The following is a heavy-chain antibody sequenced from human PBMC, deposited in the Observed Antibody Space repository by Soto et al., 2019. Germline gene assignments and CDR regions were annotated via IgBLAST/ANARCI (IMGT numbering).Heavy chain of an antibody. D-gene: IGHD5-12*01. Sequence: EVQLVESGGDLVQPGRSLRLSCAASGFTFEDYAMHWVRQAPGKGLEWVSGISWNSGSIGYVDSVTGRFTISRDNAKKSLYLQMNSLRAADTALYYCTKLGGSSDSDWIGSDYWGQGTLVTVSS. CDR2: ISWNSGSI. CDR3: TKLGGSSDSDWIGSDY. CDR1: GFTFEDYA. J-gene: IGHJ4*02. V-gene: IGHV3-9*01.